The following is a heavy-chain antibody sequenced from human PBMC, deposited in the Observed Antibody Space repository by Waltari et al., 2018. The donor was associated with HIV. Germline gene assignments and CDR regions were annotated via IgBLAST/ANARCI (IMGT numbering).Heavy chain of an antibody. J-gene: IGHJ4*02. CDR2: RSHAGNDK. CDR1: GFSFGNSG. Sequence: QVQLLESGGSVVQPGGSLRVSCVASGFSFGNSGMHWVRQAPGKVLEGGALRSHAGNDKDQCVSAEGRATISRDNSKNTFYLKIDRRRLEDTAVYYCAKADASFGGQLRLPFDYWGQGTLVTVSS. D-gene: IGHD4-17*01. V-gene: IGHV3-30*18. CDR3: AKADASFGGQLRLPFDY.